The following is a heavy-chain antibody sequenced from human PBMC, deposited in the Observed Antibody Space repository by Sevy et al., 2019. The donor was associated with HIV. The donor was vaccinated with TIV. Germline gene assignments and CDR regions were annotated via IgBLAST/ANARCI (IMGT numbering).Heavy chain of an antibody. CDR3: TRNGGAFDNGFDP. CDR1: GFTFSSYD. CDR2: ISSSGSSI. J-gene: IGHJ5*02. D-gene: IGHD2-8*01. V-gene: IGHV3-48*03. Sequence: GGSLRLSCTASGFTFSSYDMNWVRQAPGKGLEWVSMISSSGSSIYYADSVKVRFTISRDNAKNSLNLQMNCLRAEDTAVYYCTRNGGAFDNGFDPWGQGTLVTVSS.